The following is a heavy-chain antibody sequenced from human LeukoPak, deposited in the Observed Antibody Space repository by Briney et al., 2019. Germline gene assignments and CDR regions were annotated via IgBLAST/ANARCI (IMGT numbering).Heavy chain of an antibody. CDR3: ARDGTYCSSTSCYPYGMDV. V-gene: IGHV3-33*01. CDR1: GFTFSDYG. D-gene: IGHD2-2*01. CDR2: IWYDGSNK. Sequence: GKSLRLSCTASGFTFSDYGMHWVRQPPGKGLEWVAIIWYDGSNKTYEDSVKGRFTISRDNAKNSLYLQMNSLRAEDTAVYYCARDGTYCSSTSCYPYGMDVWGQGTTVTVSS. J-gene: IGHJ6*02.